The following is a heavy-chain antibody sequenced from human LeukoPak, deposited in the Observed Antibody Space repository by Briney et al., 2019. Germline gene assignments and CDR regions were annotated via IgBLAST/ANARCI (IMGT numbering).Heavy chain of an antibody. CDR2: IYYSGST. J-gene: IGHJ4*02. CDR1: GGSISSSSYY. CDR3: ARQNPHYYDPDY. Sequence: SETLSLTCTVSGGSISSSSYYWGWIRQPPGKGLEWIGSIYYSGSTYYNPSLKSRVTISVDTSKNQFSLKLSSATAADTAVYYCARQNPHYYDPDYWGQGTLVTVSS. V-gene: IGHV4-39*01. D-gene: IGHD3-22*01.